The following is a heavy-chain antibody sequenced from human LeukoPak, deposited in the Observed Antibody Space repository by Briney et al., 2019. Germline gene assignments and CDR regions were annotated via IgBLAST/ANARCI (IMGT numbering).Heavy chain of an antibody. CDR2: IYYSGRT. CDR1: GDSVSRSDSY. V-gene: IGHV4-39*01. D-gene: IGHD3-22*01. CDR3: ARRRYYDSSGYLE. Sequence: PSETLSLTCTIFGDSVSRSDSYWDWIRQPPGKGLEWIGTIYYSGRTYYSPSLKSRVTLSIDMSNNQFSLILSSVTAADTALYFCARRRYYDSSGYLEWGQGTLVTVSP. J-gene: IGHJ1*01.